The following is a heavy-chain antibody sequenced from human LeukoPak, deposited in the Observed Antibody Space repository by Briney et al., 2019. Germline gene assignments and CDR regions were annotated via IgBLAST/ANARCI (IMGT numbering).Heavy chain of an antibody. J-gene: IGHJ4*02. V-gene: IGHV4-4*07. CDR2: FYTSGIT. CDR1: GDSISTYF. Sequence: SETLSLTCTVSGDSISTYFWSWIRQPAGKGLEWIGRFYTSGITNCNPSLKSRVTMSLDTSKNQFSLNLSSVTAADTAVYYCARETADLGRSLDYWGQGTLVTVSS. CDR3: ARETADLGRSLDY. D-gene: IGHD2-21*02.